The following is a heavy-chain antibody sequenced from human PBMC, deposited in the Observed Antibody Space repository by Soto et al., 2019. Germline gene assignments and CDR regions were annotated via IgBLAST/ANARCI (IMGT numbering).Heavy chain of an antibody. Sequence: SETLSLTCTVSGGSISSGGYYWSWIRQHPGKGLEWIGYIYYSGSTYYNPSLKSRVTISVDTSKNQFSLKLSSVTAADTAVYYCARVHLQGSGGYYGSEPHLDYWGQGTLVTVSS. CDR1: GGSISSGGYY. D-gene: IGHD3-10*01. V-gene: IGHV4-31*03. J-gene: IGHJ4*02. CDR2: IYYSGST. CDR3: ARVHLQGSGGYYGSEPHLDY.